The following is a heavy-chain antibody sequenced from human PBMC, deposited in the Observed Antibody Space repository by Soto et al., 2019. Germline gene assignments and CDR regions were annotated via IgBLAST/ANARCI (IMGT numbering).Heavy chain of an antibody. Sequence: QVQLVQSGAEVKKPGSSVKVSCKASGGTFSSYTISWVRQAPGQGLEWMGRIIPILGIANYAQKFQGRVTITADKSTSTAYMELSSLRSEDTAVYYCARESRTQAGAFDILGQGTMVTVSS. CDR3: ARESRTQAGAFDI. CDR1: GGTFSSYT. CDR2: IIPILGIA. J-gene: IGHJ3*02. V-gene: IGHV1-69*08.